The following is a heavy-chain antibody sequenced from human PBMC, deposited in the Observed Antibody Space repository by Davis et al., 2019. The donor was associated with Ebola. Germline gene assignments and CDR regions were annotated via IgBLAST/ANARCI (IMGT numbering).Heavy chain of an antibody. J-gene: IGHJ6*02. V-gene: IGHV1-3*01. D-gene: IGHD2-21*01. CDR1: GYTFTNYP. CDR2: INADRGNA. Sequence: ASVKVSCKASGYTFTNYPIQWVRQAPGQSLEWMGWINADRGNAKYSHNFQGRVTLTRDTFASTVYMELSGLSSEDTAVYYCARDRRHCDGDCYLEPFYGMDVWGQGTTVTVSS. CDR3: ARDRRHCDGDCYLEPFYGMDV.